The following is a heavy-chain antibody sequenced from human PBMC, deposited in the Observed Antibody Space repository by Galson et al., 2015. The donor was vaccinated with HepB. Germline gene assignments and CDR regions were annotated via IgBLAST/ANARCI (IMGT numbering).Heavy chain of an antibody. CDR3: AKDLRFLEWTTHDAFDI. V-gene: IGHV3-23*01. Sequence: SLRLSCAASGFTFSSYAMSWVRQAPGKGLEWVSAISGSGGSTYYADSVKGRFTISRDNSKNTLYPQMNSLRAEDTAVYYCAKDLRFLEWTTHDAFDIWGQGTTVTVSS. CDR2: ISGSGGST. J-gene: IGHJ3*02. D-gene: IGHD3-3*01. CDR1: GFTFSSYA.